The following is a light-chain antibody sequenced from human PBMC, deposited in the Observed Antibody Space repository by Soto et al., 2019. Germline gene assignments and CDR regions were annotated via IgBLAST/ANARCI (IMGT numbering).Light chain of an antibody. J-gene: IGLJ2*01. Sequence: QSVLTQPPSVSAAPGQKVTISCSGSSSNIGNNYVSWYQQLPGTAPKLLIYDSNKRPSGIPDRFSGSKSGTSATLVITGLQAGDEAGYYCGTWDSSLSAFVFGGGTKLTVL. CDR2: DSN. V-gene: IGLV1-51*01. CDR1: SSNIGNNY. CDR3: GTWDSSLSAFV.